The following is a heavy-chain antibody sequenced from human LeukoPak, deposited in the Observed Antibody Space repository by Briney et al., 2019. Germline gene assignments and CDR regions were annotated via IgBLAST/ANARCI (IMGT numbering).Heavy chain of an antibody. Sequence: GGSLRLSCAASGFTFSSYSMNWVRQAPGKGLEWVSYISHSSSTIYYADSVKGRFTISRDNAKKSLYLQMNSLRAEDSAVYYCARDRLHYGEYEETFDYWGQGTLVTVSS. V-gene: IGHV3-48*01. D-gene: IGHD4-17*01. J-gene: IGHJ4*02. CDR3: ARDRLHYGEYEETFDY. CDR2: ISHSSSTI. CDR1: GFTFSSYS.